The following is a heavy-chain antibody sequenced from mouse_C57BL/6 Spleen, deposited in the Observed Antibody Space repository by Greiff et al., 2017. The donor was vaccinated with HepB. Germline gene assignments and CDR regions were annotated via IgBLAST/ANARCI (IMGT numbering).Heavy chain of an antibody. CDR1: GFTFSDYG. CDR2: ISSGSSTI. V-gene: IGHV5-17*01. Sequence: EVHLVESGGGLVKPGGSLKLSCAASGFTFSDYGMHWVRQAPEKGLEWVAYISSGSSTIYYADTVKGRFTISRDNAKNTLFLQMTSLRSEDTAMYYCARGYYDYEAWFAYWGQGTLVTVSA. D-gene: IGHD2-4*01. CDR3: ARGYYDYEAWFAY. J-gene: IGHJ3*01.